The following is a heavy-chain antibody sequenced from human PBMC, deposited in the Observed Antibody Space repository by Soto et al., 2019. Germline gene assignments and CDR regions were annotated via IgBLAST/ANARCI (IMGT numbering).Heavy chain of an antibody. V-gene: IGHV3-23*01. Sequence: EVQLLESGGGLVQPGGSLRLSCAASGFTFSSYAMSWVRQAPGKGLEWVSGISGSGARTYYADSVKGRFTISRDNSKNTLYLQMDSLSAGDTALFYCASRRSSGWLLPFDYWGQGTLVTVSS. CDR1: GFTFSSYA. J-gene: IGHJ4*02. D-gene: IGHD6-19*01. CDR3: ASRRSSGWLLPFDY. CDR2: ISGSGART.